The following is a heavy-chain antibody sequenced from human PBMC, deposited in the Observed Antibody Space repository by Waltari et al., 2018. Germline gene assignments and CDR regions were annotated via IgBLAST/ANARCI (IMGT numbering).Heavy chain of an antibody. J-gene: IGHJ3*02. D-gene: IGHD2-15*01. Sequence: QVQLQESGPGLGKPSGTLSLTCAVSGGSISSSNWWSWVRQPPGKGLEWIGEIYHSGSTNSTPSLKSRVTISVDKSKNQFSLKLSSVTAAVTAVYYCARYCSGGSCYYPDDAFDIWGQGTMVTVSS. CDR1: GGSISSSNW. CDR2: IYHSGST. V-gene: IGHV4-4*02. CDR3: ARYCSGGSCYYPDDAFDI.